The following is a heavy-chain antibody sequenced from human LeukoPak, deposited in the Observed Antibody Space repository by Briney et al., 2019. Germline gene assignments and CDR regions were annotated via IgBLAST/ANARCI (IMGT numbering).Heavy chain of an antibody. CDR3: ARGLDCSSTSCYNGYYYMDV. CDR1: GGTFSSYA. Sequence: GSSVKVSCKASGGTFSSYAISWVRQAPGQGLEWMGGIIPIFGTANYAQKFQGRVTITTDESTSTAYMELSSLRSEDTAVYYCARGLDCSSTSCYNGYYYMDVWGKGTTVTVSS. V-gene: IGHV1-69*05. D-gene: IGHD2-2*02. J-gene: IGHJ6*03. CDR2: IIPIFGTA.